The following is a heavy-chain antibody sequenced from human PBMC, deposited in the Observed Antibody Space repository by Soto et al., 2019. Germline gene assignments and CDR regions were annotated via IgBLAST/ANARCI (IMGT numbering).Heavy chain of an antibody. J-gene: IGHJ5*02. V-gene: IGHV3-48*02. CDR1: GFTFSSYS. Sequence: EVQLVESGGGLVQPGGSLRLSCAASGFTFSSYSMNWVRQAPGKGLEWVSYIDSSSGTIYYAHSVKGRFTISRDNAKNSLYLQMNSLRDEDTAVYYCAREDGDLTCFEPWGQGTLVTVSS. CDR2: IDSSSGTI. CDR3: AREDGDLTCFEP. D-gene: IGHD4-17*01.